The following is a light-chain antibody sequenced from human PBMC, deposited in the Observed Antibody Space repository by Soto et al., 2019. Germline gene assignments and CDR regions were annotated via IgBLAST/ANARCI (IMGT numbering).Light chain of an antibody. Sequence: DIQLTQTPSTLSASIGDRVTITCRASQSLSGWLAWYQQTPGKAPNLLISDAFRLESGLPSRFRGSGSGTEFSLTISSLQPGDSATFYCQQYASYPWTFGRGTKVDIK. CDR1: QSLSGW. CDR2: DAF. J-gene: IGKJ1*01. CDR3: QQYASYPWT. V-gene: IGKV1-5*01.